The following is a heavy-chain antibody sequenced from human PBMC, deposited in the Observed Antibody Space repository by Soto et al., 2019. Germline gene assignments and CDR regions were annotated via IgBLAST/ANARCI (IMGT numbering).Heavy chain of an antibody. V-gene: IGHV3-23*01. J-gene: IGHJ4*02. CDR1: GFTFSNYA. CDR3: ARGFSAGKGSPPDY. CDR2: LNGSGGST. D-gene: IGHD3-10*01. Sequence: EVRLLESGGGLVQPGGSLRLSCAASGFTFSNYAMTWVRHAPGKGLEWVSGLNGSGGSTSSADSVKGRFAISRDNSKNTLYLKMNGLRDGDTAVYYCARGFSAGKGSPPDYWGQGALVTVSS.